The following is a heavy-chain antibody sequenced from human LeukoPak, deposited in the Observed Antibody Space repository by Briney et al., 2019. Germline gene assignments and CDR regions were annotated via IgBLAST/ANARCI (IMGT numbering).Heavy chain of an antibody. CDR2: INGDGTNT. J-gene: IGHJ3*02. V-gene: IGHV3-74*01. D-gene: IGHD1-14*01. CDR1: GLTLNGYC. CDR3: ARDFGAVRTTNDFDI. Sequence: PGRSLRLSCAASGLTLNGYCMHWVRQVPGKGLVWVSRINGDGTNTTYADSVKGRFTISRDNAKNTVDLQMNTLRVEDTAVYYCARDFGAVRTTNDFDIWGQGTMVTVSS.